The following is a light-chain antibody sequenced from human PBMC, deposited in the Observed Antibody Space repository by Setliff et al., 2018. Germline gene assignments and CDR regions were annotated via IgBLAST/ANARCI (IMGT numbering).Light chain of an antibody. CDR3: LQDYNYPYT. V-gene: IGKV1-6*01. Sequence: AIQMTQSPSSLSASVGDRVTITCRASQGIRNDLAWYQQKPGKAPELLIYAASSLQSGVPSRFCGSGSGTDFTLTISSLQPEDFATYYCLQDYNYPYTFGQGTKVDIK. J-gene: IGKJ2*01. CDR1: QGIRND. CDR2: AAS.